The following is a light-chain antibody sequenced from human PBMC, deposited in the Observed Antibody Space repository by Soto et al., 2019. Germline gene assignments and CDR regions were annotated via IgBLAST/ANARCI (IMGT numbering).Light chain of an antibody. CDR1: SSDVGGYNY. V-gene: IGLV2-8*01. CDR2: EVS. Sequence: QSVLTQPPSASGSPGQSVTISCIGTSSDVGGYNYVSWYQQHPGKAPKLMIYEVSKRPSGVPDRFSGSKSGNTASLTVSGLHAEDEADYYCSSYAASNNLGVFGGGTNSPS. CDR3: SSYAASNNLGV. J-gene: IGLJ2*01.